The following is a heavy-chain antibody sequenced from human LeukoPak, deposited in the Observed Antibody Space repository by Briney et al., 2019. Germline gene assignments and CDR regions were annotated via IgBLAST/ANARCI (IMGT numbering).Heavy chain of an antibody. CDR2: INSDGSST. Sequence: PGGSLRLSCAASGFTFSNAWMSWVRQAPGKGLEWVGRINSDGSSTSYADSMKGRFTISRDNAKNTLYLQMNSLRAEDTAVYYCARESMTTVTNDAFDIWGQGTMVTVSS. D-gene: IGHD4-11*01. CDR3: ARESMTTVTNDAFDI. J-gene: IGHJ3*02. CDR1: GFTFSNAW. V-gene: IGHV3-74*01.